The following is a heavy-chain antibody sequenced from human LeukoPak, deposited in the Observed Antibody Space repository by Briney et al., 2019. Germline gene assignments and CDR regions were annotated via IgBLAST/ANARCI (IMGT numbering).Heavy chain of an antibody. CDR2: VSGSGGDT. V-gene: IGHV3-23*01. Sequence: GGSLRLSCAASGFPFSSYAMSWVRQGPGKGLEWVAVVSGSGGDTYYADSVKGRITISRDNSKNTLYLQMNSLRAEATAVYYCAKSDYYDSSGHPSSFEYWGQGTLVTVSS. J-gene: IGHJ4*02. D-gene: IGHD3-22*01. CDR1: GFPFSSYA. CDR3: AKSDYYDSSGHPSSFEY.